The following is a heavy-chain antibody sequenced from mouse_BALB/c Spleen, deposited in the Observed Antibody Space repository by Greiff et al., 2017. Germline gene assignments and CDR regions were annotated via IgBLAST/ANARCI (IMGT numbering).Heavy chain of an antibody. V-gene: IGHV2-9*02. J-gene: IGHJ2*01. D-gene: IGHD2-1*01. CDR1: GFSLTSYG. Sequence: VKVVESGPGLVAPSQSLSITCTVSGFSLTSYGVHWVRQPPAKGLEWLGVIWAGGSTNYNSALMSRLSISKDNSKSQVFLKMNSLQTDDTAMYYCARGGGYYGNFDYWGQGTTLTVSS. CDR2: IWAGGST. CDR3: ARGGGYYGNFDY.